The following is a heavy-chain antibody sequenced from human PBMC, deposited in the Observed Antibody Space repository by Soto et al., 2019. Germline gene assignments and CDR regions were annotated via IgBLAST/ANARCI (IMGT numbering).Heavy chain of an antibody. J-gene: IGHJ3*01. Sequence: ASVKVSCKASGYTFTSYGISWVRQAPGQGLEWMGWISAYNGNTNYAQKLQGRVTMTTDTSTSTAYMELRNLRSEDTAVNYCARDSQYSRGQGQLGLWGQGKRFTFS. CDR2: ISAYNGNT. CDR3: ARDSQYSRGQGQLGL. D-gene: IGHD6-19*01. CDR1: GYTFTSYG. V-gene: IGHV1-18*01.